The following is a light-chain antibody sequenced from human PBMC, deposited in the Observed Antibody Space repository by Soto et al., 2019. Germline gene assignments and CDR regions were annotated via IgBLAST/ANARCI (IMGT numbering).Light chain of an antibody. V-gene: IGLV2-14*01. CDR2: DVS. J-gene: IGLJ2*01. CDR3: SSYTSSSTLVV. CDR1: SSDVGGYNY. Sequence: QSALTQPASVSGSPGQSITISCTGTSSDVGGYNYVSWYHQHPGKAPKLMIYDVSNRPSGVSNRVSGSKSGNTASLTISGLQAEDEADYYCSSYTSSSTLVVFGGGTTLTVL.